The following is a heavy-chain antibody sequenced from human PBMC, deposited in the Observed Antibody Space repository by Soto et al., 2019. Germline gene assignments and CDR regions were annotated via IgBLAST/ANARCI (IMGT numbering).Heavy chain of an antibody. CDR1: GHLFNNHW. J-gene: IGHJ5*02. D-gene: IGHD3-10*01. V-gene: IGHV5-51*01. CDR2: IFTRDSET. Sequence: GESLKISCKGPGHLFNNHWIGWVRQTPGKGLEWMGLIFTRDSETKTSPSFQGHVSFSVDNSINTVYLQWASLKTTDTGIYFCARGYFDSGHGYDLWGQGTLVTVSS. CDR3: ARGYFDSGHGYDL.